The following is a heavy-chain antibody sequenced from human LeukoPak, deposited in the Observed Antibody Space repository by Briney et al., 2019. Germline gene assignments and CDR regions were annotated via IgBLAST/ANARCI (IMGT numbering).Heavy chain of an antibody. J-gene: IGHJ4*02. D-gene: IGHD3-9*01. CDR1: GYTFTGYY. CDR2: INPNSGGT. CDR3: AREEHVLRYFDWSPFDY. V-gene: IGHV1-2*02. Sequence: ASVRVSCKASGYTFTGYYMHWVRQAPGQGVGRMGWINPNSGGTNYTQKFQGRVTMTRDTSISTAYMELSRLRSDDTAVYYCAREEHVLRYFDWSPFDYWGQGTLVTVSS.